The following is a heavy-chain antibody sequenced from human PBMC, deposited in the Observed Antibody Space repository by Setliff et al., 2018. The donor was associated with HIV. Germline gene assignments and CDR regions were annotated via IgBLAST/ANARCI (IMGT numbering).Heavy chain of an antibody. J-gene: IGHJ4*02. D-gene: IGHD6-13*01. Sequence: PGGSLRLSCAASGLTVSSNYMIWVRQAPGKGLEWVSVIYSGGNTYYADSVKGRFTISRDNSKNTLYLQMNSLRAEDTAVYYCARGGGYSSSWYSSSWAYYFDSWGQGTLVTVSS. CDR3: ARGGGYSSSWYSSSWAYYFDS. CDR2: IYSGGNT. V-gene: IGHV3-53*01. CDR1: GLTVSSNY.